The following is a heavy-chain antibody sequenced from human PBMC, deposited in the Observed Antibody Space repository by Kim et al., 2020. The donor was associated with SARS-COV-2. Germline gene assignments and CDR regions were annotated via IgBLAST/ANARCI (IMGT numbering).Heavy chain of an antibody. V-gene: IGHV3-30*02. D-gene: IGHD3-10*01. J-gene: IGHJ4*02. Sequence: DTVKGRIPIARDNSKNKLTLQMNSLRAEDSAVYDCAKENGNYGPFDYWGQGTRVTVSS. CDR3: AKENGNYGPFDY.